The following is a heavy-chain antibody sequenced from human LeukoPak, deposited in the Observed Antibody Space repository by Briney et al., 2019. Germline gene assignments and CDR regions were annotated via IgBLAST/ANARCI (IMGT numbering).Heavy chain of an antibody. CDR1: GGSITNFY. CDR3: AASRWYFAV. J-gene: IGHJ2*01. V-gene: IGHV4-59*08. Sequence: PSETLSLTCTVSGGSITNFYWSWVRQPPGKRLEWLGFIYYTGSTTYNPSLESRVTISVDTSKNQFSLRLRSVTAADTAVYYCAASRWYFAVWGRGVVVAVSS. CDR2: IYYTGST.